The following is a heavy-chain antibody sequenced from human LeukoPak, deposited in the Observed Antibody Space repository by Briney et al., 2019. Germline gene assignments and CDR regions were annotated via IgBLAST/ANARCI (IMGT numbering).Heavy chain of an antibody. CDR2: ISGSGGST. V-gene: IGHV3-23*01. CDR1: GFTFSSYG. D-gene: IGHD2/OR15-2a*01. Sequence: PGGSLRLSCAASGFTFSSYGMSWVRQAPGKGLEWVSAISGSGGSTYYADSVKGRFTMSRDNSKNTLFLQMNSLRAEDTAVYYCAKYGIISISWYDPWGQGTLVTVSS. CDR3: AKYGIISISWYDP. J-gene: IGHJ5*02.